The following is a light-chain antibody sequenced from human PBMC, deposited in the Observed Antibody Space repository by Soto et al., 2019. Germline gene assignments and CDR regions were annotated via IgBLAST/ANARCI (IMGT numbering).Light chain of an antibody. CDR1: QSVSSN. CDR3: QQRSDWPT. V-gene: IGKV3-11*01. CDR2: DAS. J-gene: IGKJ4*01. Sequence: EIVMTQSPATLSLSPGERATLSCRARQSVSSNLAWYQQKGGQAPRLLIYDASNRATGIPARFSGSGSGTDFTLSISSLEPEDFAVYYCQQRSDWPTFGGGTKVDI.